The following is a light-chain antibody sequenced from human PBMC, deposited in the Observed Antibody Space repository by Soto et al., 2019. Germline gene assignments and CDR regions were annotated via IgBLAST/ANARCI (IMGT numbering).Light chain of an antibody. J-gene: IGKJ1*01. CDR2: GAF. CDR1: QSMTTK. V-gene: IGKV3-15*01. CDR3: PQYTIWPWR. Sequence: IRVSQSPATVSVYKGEGVTLSCRASQSMTTKLAWYQQKPGQAPRLLIHGAFTRATGIPARFSGSGSGTEFTLTISTLQSEDFALYYCPQYTIWPWRFGQGSKV.